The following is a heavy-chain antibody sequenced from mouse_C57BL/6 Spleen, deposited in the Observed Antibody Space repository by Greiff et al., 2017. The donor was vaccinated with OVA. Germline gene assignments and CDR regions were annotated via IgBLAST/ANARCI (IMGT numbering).Heavy chain of an antibody. CDR2: IDPANGNT. CDR1: GFNIKNTY. D-gene: IGHD2-9*01. Sequence: VHVKQSVAELVRPGASVKLSCTASGFNIKNTYMHWVKQRPEQGLEWIGRIDPANGNTKYAPKFQGKATITADTSSNTAYLQLSSLTSEDTAIXYCARSTYYGYGYCAMDYWGQGTSVTVSS. V-gene: IGHV14-3*01. J-gene: IGHJ4*01. CDR3: ARSTYYGYGYCAMDY.